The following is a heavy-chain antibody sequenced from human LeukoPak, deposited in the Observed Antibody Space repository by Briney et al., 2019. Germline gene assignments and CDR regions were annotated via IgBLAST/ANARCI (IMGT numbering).Heavy chain of an antibody. J-gene: IGHJ4*02. CDR2: INPNSGGT. CDR3: ARVVDYYDSSGYYHYSDY. D-gene: IGHD3-22*01. Sequence: ASVKVSCKASGYTFTGYYMHWVRQAPGQGLEWMGWINPNSGGTNYAQKFQGWVTMTRDTSISTAYMELSRLRSDDTAVYYCARVVDYYDSSGYYHYSDYWGQGTLVTVSS. CDR1: GYTFTGYY. V-gene: IGHV1-2*04.